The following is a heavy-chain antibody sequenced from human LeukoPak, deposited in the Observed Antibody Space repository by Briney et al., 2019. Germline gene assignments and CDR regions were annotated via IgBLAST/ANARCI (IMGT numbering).Heavy chain of an antibody. Sequence: GGSLRLSCAASGFTFSSYWMHWVRQVPGKGLVWVSRIDTDGTGTSYADSVKGRFTVSRDNAKNTLYLQMISLRAEDTAVYYCTRLGGSSSVDYWGQGTLVTVSS. V-gene: IGHV3-74*01. CDR2: IDTDGTGT. J-gene: IGHJ4*02. CDR1: GFTFSSYW. CDR3: TRLGGSSSVDY. D-gene: IGHD6-13*01.